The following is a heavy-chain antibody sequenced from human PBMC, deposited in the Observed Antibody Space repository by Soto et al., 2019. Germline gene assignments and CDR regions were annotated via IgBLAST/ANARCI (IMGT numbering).Heavy chain of an antibody. D-gene: IGHD3-16*01. J-gene: IGHJ4*02. CDR2: MNANSGNT. CDR1: GYTFTSYD. Sequence: QVQLVQSGAEVKKPGASVTVSCKASGYTFTSYDINWVRQATGQGLEWMGWMNANSGNTGDAQKFQGRVTMTRNTSITTAYMELSSLSSEDTAVYYCASERGRGGANYWGQGTLVTVSS. V-gene: IGHV1-8*01. CDR3: ASERGRGGANY.